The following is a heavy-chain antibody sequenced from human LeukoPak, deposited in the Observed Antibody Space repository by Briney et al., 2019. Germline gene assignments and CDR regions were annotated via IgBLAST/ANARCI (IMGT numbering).Heavy chain of an antibody. CDR1: GGSFSGYY. J-gene: IGHJ4*02. CDR3: ARIPGVVPAASDY. D-gene: IGHD2-2*01. V-gene: IGHV4-34*01. Sequence: PSETLSLTCAVYGGSFSGYYWSWIRQPPGKGLEWIGEINHSGSTNYNPSLKSRVTISVDTSKNQFSLKLSSVTAADTAVYYCARIPGVVPAASDYWGQGTLVTVSS. CDR2: INHSGST.